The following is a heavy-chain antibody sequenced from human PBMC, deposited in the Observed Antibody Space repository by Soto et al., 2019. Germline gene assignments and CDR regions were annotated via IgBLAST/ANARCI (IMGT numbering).Heavy chain of an antibody. J-gene: IGHJ3*02. CDR2: ISSSSSTI. D-gene: IGHD6-13*01. CDR3: ARNGYSSSWYDAFDI. CDR1: GFTFSSYS. Sequence: GGSLRLSCAASGFTFSSYSMNWVRQAPGKGLEWVSYISSSSSTIYYADSVKGRFTISRDNAKNSLYLQMNSLRAEDTAVYYCARNGYSSSWYDAFDIWGQGTMVTVS. V-gene: IGHV3-48*01.